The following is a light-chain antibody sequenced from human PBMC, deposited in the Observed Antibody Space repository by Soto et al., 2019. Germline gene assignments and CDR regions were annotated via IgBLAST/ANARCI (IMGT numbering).Light chain of an antibody. J-gene: IGLJ3*02. CDR3: ATWNRDMKVV. CDR1: SSNMGINY. Sequence: QSVLTQPPSMSAAPGQRVTISCSGDSSNMGINYVSWFQQFPGTAPKLLIYDNYYRPSGIPDRFSGSKSGTSATLGITGLETGDEADYYCATWNRDMKVVFGGGTKVTVL. CDR2: DNY. V-gene: IGLV1-51*01.